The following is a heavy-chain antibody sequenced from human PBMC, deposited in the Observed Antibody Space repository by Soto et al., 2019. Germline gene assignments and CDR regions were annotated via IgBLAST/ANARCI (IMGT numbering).Heavy chain of an antibody. CDR2: IYYSGST. Sequence: SETLSLTCTVSGGSISSYYWSWIRQPPWEGLEWIGYIYYSGSTNYNPSLKSRVTISVDTSKNQFSLKLSSVTAADTAVYYCARVPGIAVAGAPTIFDYWGQGTLVTVSS. CDR3: ARVPGIAVAGAPTIFDY. D-gene: IGHD6-19*01. CDR1: GGSISSYY. J-gene: IGHJ4*02. V-gene: IGHV4-59*01.